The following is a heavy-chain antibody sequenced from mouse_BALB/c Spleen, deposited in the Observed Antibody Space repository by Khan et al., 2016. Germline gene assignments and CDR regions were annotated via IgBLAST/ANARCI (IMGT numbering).Heavy chain of an antibody. D-gene: IGHD1-1*01. Sequence: EVQLQESGPSLVKPSQTLSLTCSVTGDSITSGYWNWIRKFPGNKLEYMGYISYSGGTYNNPSLKSRISITRDTSKNQYYLQLNSVTTEDTGTYFCERYDGSSYVGGMDYWGQGLSVTVSS. CDR3: ERYDGSSYVGGMDY. CDR2: ISYSGGT. J-gene: IGHJ4*01. V-gene: IGHV3-8*02. CDR1: GDSITSGY.